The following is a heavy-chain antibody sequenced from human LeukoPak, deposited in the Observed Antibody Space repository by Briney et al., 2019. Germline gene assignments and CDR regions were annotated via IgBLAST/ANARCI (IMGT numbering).Heavy chain of an antibody. J-gene: IGHJ5*02. Sequence: GASVKVSCKASGYTFTSYYMHWVRQAPGQGLEWMGIINPSGGSTSYAQKFQGRVTMTRDTSTSTVYMELSSLRSDDTAVYYCARDGYYDSSGYANWFDPWGQGTLVTVSS. CDR2: INPSGGST. D-gene: IGHD3-22*01. CDR3: ARDGYYDSSGYANWFDP. V-gene: IGHV1-46*01. CDR1: GYTFTSYY.